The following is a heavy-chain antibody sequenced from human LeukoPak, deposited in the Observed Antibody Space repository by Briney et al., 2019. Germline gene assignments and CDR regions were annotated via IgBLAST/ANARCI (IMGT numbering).Heavy chain of an antibody. V-gene: IGHV3-30*04. J-gene: IGHJ4*02. CDR1: GFTFSSYA. D-gene: IGHD1-26*01. Sequence: GGSLRLSCAASGFTFSSYAMHWVRQAPGKGLEWVAAISYDGSNKYYADSVKGRFTISRDNSKNTLYLQMNSLRAEDTAVYYCARDHYLVGATTLWGQGTLVTVSS. CDR3: ARDHYLVGATTL. CDR2: ISYDGSNK.